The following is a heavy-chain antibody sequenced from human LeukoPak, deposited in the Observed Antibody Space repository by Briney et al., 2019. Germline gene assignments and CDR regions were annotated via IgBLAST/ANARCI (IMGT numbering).Heavy chain of an antibody. CDR2: FDPEDGET. Sequence: ASVKVSCKVSGYTLTELSMHWVRQAPGKGLEWMGGFDPEDGETIYAQKFQGRVTMTEDTSTDTAYMELSSLRSEDTAVYYCATDAVVTGYYYYGMDVWGQGTTVTVSS. J-gene: IGHJ6*02. V-gene: IGHV1-24*01. CDR3: ATDAVVTGYYYYGMDV. D-gene: IGHD1-14*01. CDR1: GYTLTELS.